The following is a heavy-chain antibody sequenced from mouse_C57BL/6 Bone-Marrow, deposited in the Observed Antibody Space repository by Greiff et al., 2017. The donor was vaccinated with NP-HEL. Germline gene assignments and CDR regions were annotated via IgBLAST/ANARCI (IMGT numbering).Heavy chain of an antibody. V-gene: IGHV1-64*01. J-gene: IGHJ3*01. CDR2: IHPNSGST. CDR3: ARGGYDGYYPFAY. Sequence: QVQLQQSGAELVKPGASVKLSCKASGYTFTSYWMHWVKQRPGQGLEWIGMIHPNSGSTNYNEKFKSKATLTVDKSSSTAYMQLSSLTSEDSAVYYCARGGYDGYYPFAYWGQGTLVTVSA. D-gene: IGHD2-3*01. CDR1: GYTFTSYW.